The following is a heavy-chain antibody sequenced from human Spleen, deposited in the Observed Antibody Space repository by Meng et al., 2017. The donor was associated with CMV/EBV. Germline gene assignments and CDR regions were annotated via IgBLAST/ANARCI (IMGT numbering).Heavy chain of an antibody. CDR1: TFTSYG. J-gene: IGHJ6*02. D-gene: IGHD3-10*01. V-gene: IGHV1-18*01. CDR2: ISAYNGNT. CDR3: ARGYYYGSGRPTTDGMDV. Sequence: TFTSYGISWVGQAPGQGLEWMEWISAYNGNTNYAQKLQGRVTMTTDTSTSTAYMELRSLRSDDTAVYYCARGYYYGSGRPTTDGMDVWGQGTTVTVSS.